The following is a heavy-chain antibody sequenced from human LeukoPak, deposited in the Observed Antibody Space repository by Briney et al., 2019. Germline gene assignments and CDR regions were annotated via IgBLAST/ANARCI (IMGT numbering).Heavy chain of an antibody. CDR3: AKGSSGWSLDY. Sequence: ASVKVSCKASGYTFINHGISWVRQAPGQGLEWMGWISAYNTNYIQKLQGRVTMTTDTSTSTACMELRSLRSGDTAVYYCAKGSSGWSLDYWGQGTLVTVSS. CDR2: ISAYNT. CDR1: GYTFINHG. D-gene: IGHD6-19*01. V-gene: IGHV1-18*01. J-gene: IGHJ4*02.